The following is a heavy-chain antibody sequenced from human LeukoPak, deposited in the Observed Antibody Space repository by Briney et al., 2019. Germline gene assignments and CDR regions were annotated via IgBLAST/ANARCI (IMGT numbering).Heavy chain of an antibody. CDR1: GGSISSYY. D-gene: IGHD4-17*01. CDR3: ARGAYGDPTSFDY. CDR2: IYYSGST. V-gene: IGHV4-59*01. J-gene: IGHJ4*02. Sequence: PSETLSLTWTVSGGSISSYYWSWIRQPPGKGLEWIGYIYYSGSTNYNPSLKSRVTISVDTSKNQFSLKLSSVTAADTAVYYCARGAYGDPTSFDYWGQGTLVTVSS.